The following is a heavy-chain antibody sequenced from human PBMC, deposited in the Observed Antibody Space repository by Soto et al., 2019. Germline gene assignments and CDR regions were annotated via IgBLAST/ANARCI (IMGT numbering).Heavy chain of an antibody. CDR2: ISSRSISI. Sequence: GGSLRLSCVASGFSFITYNMNWVRQAPGKGLEWVSYISSRSISIYYADSVKGRFTISSDNAKNSLYLQMTSLRDEDTAMYYCARDWPFGRTGRELCDYWGQGTLVTVSS. V-gene: IGHV3-48*02. CDR1: GFSFITYN. J-gene: IGHJ4*02. D-gene: IGHD3-16*01. CDR3: ARDWPFGRTGRELCDY.